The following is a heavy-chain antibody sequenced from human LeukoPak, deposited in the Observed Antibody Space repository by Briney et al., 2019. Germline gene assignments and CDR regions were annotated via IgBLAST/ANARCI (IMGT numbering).Heavy chain of an antibody. CDR1: GYTFTSYY. J-gene: IGHJ4*02. Sequence: ASVKVSCKASGYTFTSYYMHWVRQAPGQGLEWMGIINPSGGSTSYAQKFQGRVTMTEDTSTDTAYMELSSLRSEDTAVHYCATGSGSYDYWGQGTLVTVSS. V-gene: IGHV1-46*01. CDR3: ATGSGSYDY. CDR2: INPSGGST. D-gene: IGHD1-26*01.